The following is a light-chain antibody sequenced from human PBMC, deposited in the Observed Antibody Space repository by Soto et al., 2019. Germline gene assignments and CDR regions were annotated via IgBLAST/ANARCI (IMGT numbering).Light chain of an antibody. CDR2: EVS. V-gene: IGLV2-8*01. CDR3: SSYAGSNNFV. Sequence: QSALTQPPSASGSPGQSVTICCTGTSSDIGAYIYASWYQQHPGKAPKLMISEVSRRPSGVPERFSGSKSGNTASLTVSGLQADDEAHYYCSSYAGSNNFVFGTGTKLTVL. CDR1: SSDIGAYIY. J-gene: IGLJ1*01.